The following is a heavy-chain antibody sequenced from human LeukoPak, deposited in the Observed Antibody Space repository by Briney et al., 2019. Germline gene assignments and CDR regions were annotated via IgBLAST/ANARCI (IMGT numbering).Heavy chain of an antibody. CDR2: ISCYKCDT. J-gene: IGHJ2*01. V-gene: IGHV1-18*01. Sequence: ASVKVSCKASGYTFISYGVRWVRQAPGQGRECMGWISCYKCDTNYAQNLQGRVTITTHPSTSTAYMEAKGLISDDTAVYYCARGLGVVTAQSEQPKPRSFDLWGRGNQVTVSS. D-gene: IGHD2-21*02. CDR1: GYTFISYG. CDR3: ARGLGVVTAQSEQPKPRSFDL.